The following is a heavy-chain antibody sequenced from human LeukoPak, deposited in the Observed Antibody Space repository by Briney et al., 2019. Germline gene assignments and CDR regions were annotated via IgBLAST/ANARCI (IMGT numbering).Heavy chain of an antibody. J-gene: IGHJ6*03. D-gene: IGHD2-2*01. CDR2: IIPIFGTA. CDR3: ARVSRYCSSTSCYFGYYYYYMDV. V-gene: IGHV1-69*05. CDR1: GGTFSSYA. Sequence: SVKVSCKASGGTFSSYAISWVRQAPGQGLEWMGGIIPIFGTANYAQKFQGRVTITTDESTSTAYMELSSLRSEDTAVYYCARVSRYCSSTSCYFGYYYYYMDVWGKRTTVTVSS.